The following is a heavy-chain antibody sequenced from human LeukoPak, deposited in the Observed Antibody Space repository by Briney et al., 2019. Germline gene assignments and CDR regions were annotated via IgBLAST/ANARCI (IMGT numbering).Heavy chain of an antibody. D-gene: IGHD5-18*01. V-gene: IGHV1-3*01. Sequence: GASVKVSCKASGYTFTSYAMHWVRQAPGQRLEWMGWINAGNGNTKYSQKFQGRVTFTRDTSASTAYMELSSLRSEDTAVYYCAREQLWLRLIDYWGQGTLVTVSS. CDR2: INAGNGNT. J-gene: IGHJ4*02. CDR1: GYTFTSYA. CDR3: AREQLWLRLIDY.